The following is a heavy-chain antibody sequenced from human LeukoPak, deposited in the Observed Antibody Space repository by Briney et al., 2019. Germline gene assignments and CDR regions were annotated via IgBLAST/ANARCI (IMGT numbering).Heavy chain of an antibody. J-gene: IGHJ4*02. D-gene: IGHD5-12*01. CDR1: GFTFSSYG. V-gene: IGHV3-33*01. CDR2: IWYDGSNK. CDR3: AREGAYDYGDDY. Sequence: GRSLRLSCAASGFTFSSYGMHWVRQAPGKGLEWVAVIWYDGSNKYYADSAKGRFTISRDNSKNTLYLQMNSLRAEDTAVYYCAREGAYDYGDDYWGQGTLVTVSS.